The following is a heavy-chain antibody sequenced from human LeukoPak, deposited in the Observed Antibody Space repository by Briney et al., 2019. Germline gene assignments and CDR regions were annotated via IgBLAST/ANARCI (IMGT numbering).Heavy chain of an antibody. CDR2: IYYSGST. V-gene: IGHV4-59*01. D-gene: IGHD6-13*01. Sequence: SETLSLTCTVAGGSISSYYWSWIRQPPGKGLEWIGYIYYSGSTNYNPSLKSRVTISVDTSKNQFSLKLSSVTAADTAVYYCATDIAAAGTAFDIWGQGTMVTVSS. CDR1: GGSISSYY. J-gene: IGHJ3*02. CDR3: ATDIAAAGTAFDI.